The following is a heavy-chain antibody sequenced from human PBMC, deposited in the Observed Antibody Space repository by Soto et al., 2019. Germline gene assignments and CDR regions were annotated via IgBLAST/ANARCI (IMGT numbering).Heavy chain of an antibody. D-gene: IGHD6-13*01. V-gene: IGHV1-2*04. CDR2: INPNSGGT. CDR1: GYTFTGYY. J-gene: IGHJ4*02. Sequence: ASVKVSCKASGYTFTGYYMHWVRQAPGQGLEWMGWINPNSGGTNYAQKFQGWVTMTRDTSISTACMELSRLRSDDTAVYYCARRRYAAAGPFDYWGQGTLVTVSS. CDR3: ARRRYAAAGPFDY.